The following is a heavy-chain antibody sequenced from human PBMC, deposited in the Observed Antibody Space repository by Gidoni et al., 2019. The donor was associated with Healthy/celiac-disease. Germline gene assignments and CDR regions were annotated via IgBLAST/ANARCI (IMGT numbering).Heavy chain of an antibody. V-gene: IGHV3-23*01. Sequence: EVQLLESGGGLVQPGGSLRLSCAASGFTFSSTAMSRVRQDPGKGLEWVSSIMASGVSTYYADSVKGRFTISRDNSKNTLYLQMNSLRAEDTAVYYCAKTSTLVVPAAKTGLYYFDYWGQGTLVTVSS. D-gene: IGHD2-2*01. CDR1: GFTFSSTA. CDR2: IMASGVST. CDR3: AKTSTLVVPAAKTGLYYFDY. J-gene: IGHJ4*02.